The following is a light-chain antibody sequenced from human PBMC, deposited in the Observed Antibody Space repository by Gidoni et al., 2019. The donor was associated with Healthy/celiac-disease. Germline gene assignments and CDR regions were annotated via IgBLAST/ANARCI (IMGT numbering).Light chain of an antibody. CDR1: SSDVGGYNY. J-gene: IGLJ2*01. CDR3: SSYTSSSTVV. CDR2: DVS. V-gene: IGLV2-14*01. Sequence: QSALTKPASVSGSPGQSYPISCTGASSDVGGYNYVSWYQQHPGKAPILMIYDVSNRPSGVSNRFSGSKSGNTASLTISGLQAEDEADYYCSSYTSSSTVVFCGGTKLTVL.